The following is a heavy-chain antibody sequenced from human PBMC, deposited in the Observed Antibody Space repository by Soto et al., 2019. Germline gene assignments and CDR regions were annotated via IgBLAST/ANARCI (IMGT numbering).Heavy chain of an antibody. D-gene: IGHD2-2*01. Sequence: EVQLVESGGGLVQPGGSLRLSCAASGFTFSTYEMTWVRQAPGMGLEWISYIDSISDIIYYADSVRGRFTISRDNAENSCFLHSNSLRAEDTAVYYCANFCSSPSCHYQDGWGRGTTVTVSS. CDR1: GFTFSTYE. J-gene: IGHJ6*02. V-gene: IGHV3-48*03. CDR3: ANFCSSPSCHYQDG. CDR2: IDSISDII.